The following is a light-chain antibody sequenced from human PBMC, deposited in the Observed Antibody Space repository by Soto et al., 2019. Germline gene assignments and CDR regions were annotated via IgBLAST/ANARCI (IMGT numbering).Light chain of an antibody. CDR3: LLSYTGRLYV. CDR2: DTD. Sequence: QAVVTQEPSLTVSPGGTVTLTCGSSTGPVTSGHFPYWFQQKPGQAPRPLIYDTDNKHSWTPARFSGSLLGDKAALTLSGAQPEDEADYYCLLSYTGRLYVFGPGTKLTVL. J-gene: IGLJ1*01. V-gene: IGLV7-46*01. CDR1: TGPVTSGHF.